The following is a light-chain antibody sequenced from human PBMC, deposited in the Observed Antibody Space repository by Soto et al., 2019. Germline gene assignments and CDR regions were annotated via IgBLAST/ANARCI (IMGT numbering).Light chain of an antibody. J-gene: IGKJ5*01. CDR2: GAS. CDR3: QQYGNSPIT. Sequence: EIVMTQSPATMSVSPGERATLSCRASQSMGSNVAWYQQKPGQAPRLLIYGASTRAAGIPARFSGSGSGTEFTLTISRLEPEDFAVYYCQQYGNSPITFGQGTRLEIK. V-gene: IGKV3-15*01. CDR1: QSMGSN.